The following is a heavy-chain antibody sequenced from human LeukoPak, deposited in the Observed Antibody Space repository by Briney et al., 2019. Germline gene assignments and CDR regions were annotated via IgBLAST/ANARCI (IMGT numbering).Heavy chain of an antibody. J-gene: IGHJ4*02. V-gene: IGHV3-23*01. Sequence: GASLRLSCAASGFTFSNYAMSWVRQAPGKGLEWVSAILGSGVTTYYADSVKGRFTVSRDNSKSTLYLQMNTLRAEDTALYYSAKWGDYDVLTGYYVPDYWGQGTLVTVSS. D-gene: IGHD3-9*01. CDR3: AKWGDYDVLTGYYVPDY. CDR1: GFTFSNYA. CDR2: ILGSGVTT.